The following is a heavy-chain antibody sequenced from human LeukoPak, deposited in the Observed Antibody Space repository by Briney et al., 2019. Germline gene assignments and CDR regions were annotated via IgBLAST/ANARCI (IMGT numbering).Heavy chain of an antibody. CDR1: GSFPCEY. V-gene: IGHV1-2*02. J-gene: IGHJ5*02. CDR2: INPDTGGT. D-gene: IGHD3-10*01. Sequence: ASVRVSCKASGSFPCEYVHWVRQAPGQGLEWLGWINPDTGGTNFAQKFQGRVTMAGDTSISTAYMELSRLTSDDTAVYYCARSPYDSGSYVSAPWGQGTQVTVSS. CDR3: ARSPYDSGSYVSAP.